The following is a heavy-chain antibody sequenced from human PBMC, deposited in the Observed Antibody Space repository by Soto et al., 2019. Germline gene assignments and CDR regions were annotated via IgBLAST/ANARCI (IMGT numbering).Heavy chain of an antibody. Sequence: ASVKVSCEASGYSFTSYAMHWVRQAPGQRLEWMGWINAGNGNTKYSQKFQGRVTITRDTSASTAYMELSSLRSEDTAVYYCARGTAAGYYVAFDIWGQGTMVTVSS. CDR1: GYSFTSYA. CDR2: INAGNGNT. D-gene: IGHD6-13*01. J-gene: IGHJ3*02. CDR3: ARGTAAGYYVAFDI. V-gene: IGHV1-3*01.